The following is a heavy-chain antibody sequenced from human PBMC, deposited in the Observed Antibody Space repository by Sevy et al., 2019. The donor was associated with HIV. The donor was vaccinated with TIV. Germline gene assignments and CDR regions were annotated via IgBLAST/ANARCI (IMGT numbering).Heavy chain of an antibody. V-gene: IGHV4-34*01. J-gene: IGHJ4*02. CDR3: ARYRVAGNFDY. CDR1: GGSFSGYY. D-gene: IGHD6-19*01. CDR2: INHSGST. Sequence: SETQSLTCAVYGGSFSGYYWSWIRQPPGKGLEWIGEINHSGSTNYNPSLKSRVTISVDTSKNQFSLKLSSVTAADTAVYYCARYRVAGNFDYWGQGTLVTVSS.